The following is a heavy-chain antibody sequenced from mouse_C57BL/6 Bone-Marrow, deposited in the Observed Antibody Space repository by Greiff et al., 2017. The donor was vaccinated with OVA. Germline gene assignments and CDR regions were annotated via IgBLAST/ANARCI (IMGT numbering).Heavy chain of an antibody. CDR3: ARNPCYYYGSSYLWYFDV. CDR2: IWSGGST. J-gene: IGHJ1*03. CDR1: GFSLTSYG. D-gene: IGHD1-1*01. Sequence: QVQLKESGPGLVQPSQSLSITCTVSGFSLTSYGVHWVRQSPGKGLEWLGVIWSGGSTDYNAAFISRLSISKDNSKSQVFFKMNSLQADDTAIYYCARNPCYYYGSSYLWYFDVWGTGTTVTVSS. V-gene: IGHV2-2*01.